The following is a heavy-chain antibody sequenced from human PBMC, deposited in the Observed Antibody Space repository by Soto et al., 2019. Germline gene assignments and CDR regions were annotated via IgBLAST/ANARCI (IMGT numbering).Heavy chain of an antibody. Sequence: GRSVNVSCRASSYTFPIYGIMWVRQAPGQGLEYLGLIRAYNGNTNYAQKLQGRVTMTTDTSTSTAYMELRSLRSDDTAVYYCARDPIGYDYVWGSPVLTRPYYYYGMDVWGQGTTVTVSS. CDR2: IRAYNGNT. D-gene: IGHD3-16*01. CDR1: SYTFPIYG. V-gene: IGHV1-18*01. J-gene: IGHJ6*02. CDR3: ARDPIGYDYVWGSPVLTRPYYYYGMDV.